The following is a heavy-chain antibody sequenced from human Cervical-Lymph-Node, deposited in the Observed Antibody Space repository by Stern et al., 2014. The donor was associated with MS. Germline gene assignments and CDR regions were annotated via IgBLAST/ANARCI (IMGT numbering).Heavy chain of an antibody. J-gene: IGHJ5*02. CDR1: GGSIISGDFY. Sequence: VQLLESGPGLVKPSQTLSLTCTVSGGSIISGDFYWSWIRQLPGKGLEWIGYIYYSGSTYYEPSLNSRVTISVDASNNHFSLKLSSVTAADTAVYYCARRAGGSDNYFDPWGQGTLVTVSS. D-gene: IGHD4/OR15-4a*01. V-gene: IGHV4-31*03. CDR2: IYYSGST. CDR3: ARRAGGSDNYFDP.